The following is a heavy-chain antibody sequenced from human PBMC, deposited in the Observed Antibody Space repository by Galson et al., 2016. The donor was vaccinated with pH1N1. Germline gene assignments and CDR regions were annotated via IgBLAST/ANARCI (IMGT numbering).Heavy chain of an antibody. CDR2: IIPIFNTA. J-gene: IGHJ2*01. CDR3: AREDYYHTDLSDWYFDL. Sequence: SVKVSCKASGGNFGSYGINWVRQAPGQGLEWMGGIIPIFNTAKYAQNFQGRVTITADESTTTAYMELSSLRSEDTAVYFCAREDYYHTDLSDWYFDLWGRGTLLTVSS. V-gene: IGHV1-69*13. CDR1: GGNFGSYG. D-gene: IGHD3-22*01.